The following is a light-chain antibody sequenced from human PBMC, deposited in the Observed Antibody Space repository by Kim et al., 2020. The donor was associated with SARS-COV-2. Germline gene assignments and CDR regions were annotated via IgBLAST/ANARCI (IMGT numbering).Light chain of an antibody. J-gene: IGLJ3*02. CDR2: DVS. V-gene: IGLV2-14*03. CDR1: NSDIGGYKS. Sequence: QSALTQPASVSGSPGQSITISCTGTNSDIGGYKSASWYQQSPGKAPKLIIYDVSYRASGVPNRFSGSKSGNTASLTITGLQTEDEGDYYCSSYTTGTTWVFGGGTKLTVL. CDR3: SSYTTGTTWV.